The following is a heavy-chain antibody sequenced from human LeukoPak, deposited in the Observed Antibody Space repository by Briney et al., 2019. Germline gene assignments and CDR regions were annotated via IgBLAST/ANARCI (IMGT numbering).Heavy chain of an antibody. CDR3: ARYPTPFHSAPRLLTTVTTFAFDI. V-gene: IGHV4-31*03. D-gene: IGHD4-17*01. CDR1: GGSISSGGYY. J-gene: IGHJ3*02. CDR2: TYYSGST. Sequence: SSETLSLTCTVSGGSISSGGYYWSWIRQHPGKGLEWIGYTYYSGSTYYNPSLKSRVTISVDTSKNQFSLKLSSVTAADTAVYYCARYPTPFHSAPRLLTTVTTFAFDIWGQGTMVTVSS.